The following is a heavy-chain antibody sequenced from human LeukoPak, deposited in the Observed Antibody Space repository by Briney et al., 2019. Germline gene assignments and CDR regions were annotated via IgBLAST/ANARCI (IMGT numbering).Heavy chain of an antibody. J-gene: IGHJ5*02. CDR1: GGSFSGYY. CDR3: ARGRPLYYDILTGYLRTNWFDP. V-gene: IGHV4-34*01. D-gene: IGHD3-9*01. CDR2: INHSGST. Sequence: PSETLSLTCAVYGGSFSGYYWSWIRQPPGKGLEWIVEINHSGSTNYNPSLKSRVTISVDTSKNQFSLKLSSVTAADTAVYYCARGRPLYYDILTGYLRTNWFDPWGQGTLVTVSS.